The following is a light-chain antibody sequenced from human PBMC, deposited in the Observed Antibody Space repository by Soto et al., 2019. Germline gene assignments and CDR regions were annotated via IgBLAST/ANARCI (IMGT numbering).Light chain of an antibody. Sequence: DIVMTQSPATLSVSPGERATLSCRASQSVSRNLAWYQQKPGQAPRLLIYGASTRATGIPARFSGSGSGTEFTLTISSLQSEDFAFYYCQQYNDWPPWTFGQGTKVEIK. CDR3: QQYNDWPPWT. CDR2: GAS. J-gene: IGKJ1*01. CDR1: QSVSRN. V-gene: IGKV3-15*01.